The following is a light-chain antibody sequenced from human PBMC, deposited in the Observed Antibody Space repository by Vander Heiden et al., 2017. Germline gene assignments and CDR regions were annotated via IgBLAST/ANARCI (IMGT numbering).Light chain of an antibody. Sequence: QSALTQPASVSGSPGQSSTISCTGTSSDVGGYNFVSWSQQHPGKAPKLIIYEVSNRPSGVSNRFSGSKSGNTASLTISGLQAEDEADYYCSSYTTSSTVVFGGGTKLTVL. V-gene: IGLV2-14*01. CDR3: SSYTTSSTVV. J-gene: IGLJ3*02. CDR2: EVS. CDR1: SSDVGGYNF.